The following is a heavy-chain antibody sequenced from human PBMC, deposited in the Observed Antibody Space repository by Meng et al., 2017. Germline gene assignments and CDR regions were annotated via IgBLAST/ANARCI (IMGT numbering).Heavy chain of an antibody. D-gene: IGHD7-27*01. CDR1: GYTFTSYG. CDR2: ISAYNGNT. CDR3: ARVGLKLGPSRGSWYFDL. J-gene: IGHJ2*01. Sequence: VQLVQAVAEVKKPGASVKVSFKASGYTFTSYGISWVRQAPGQGLEWMGWISAYNGNTNYAQKLQGRVTMTTDTSTSTAYMELRSLRSDDTAVYYCARVGLKLGPSRGSWYFDLWGRGTLVTVSS. V-gene: IGHV1-18*01.